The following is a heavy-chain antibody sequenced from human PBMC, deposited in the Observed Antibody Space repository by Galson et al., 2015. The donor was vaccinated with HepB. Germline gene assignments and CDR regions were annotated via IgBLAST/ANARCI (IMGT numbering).Heavy chain of an antibody. CDR1: GFTFSNAW. CDR2: IKSKTDGGTT. V-gene: IGHV3-15*01. Sequence: SLRLSCAASGFTFSNAWMSWVRQAPGKGLEWVGRIKSKTDGGTTDYAAPVKGRFTISRDDSKNTLYLQMNSPKTGDTAVYYCTTTIFGVVRAFDYWGQGTLVTVSS. D-gene: IGHD3-3*01. J-gene: IGHJ4*02. CDR3: TTTIFGVVRAFDY.